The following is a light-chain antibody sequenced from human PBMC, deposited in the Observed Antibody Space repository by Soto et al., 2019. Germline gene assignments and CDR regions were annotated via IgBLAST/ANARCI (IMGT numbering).Light chain of an antibody. CDR2: DAS. V-gene: IGKV3-11*01. CDR1: QSVSSY. CDR3: QQRSNWPT. Sequence: EIVLTQSPATLSLSPGERATLSCRASQSVSSYLAWYQQKPGQAPRLLIYDASNRATGVPARFSGSGSGTDFTLTISSLEPEDFAVYFCQQRSNWPTCGQGTKVESK. J-gene: IGKJ1*01.